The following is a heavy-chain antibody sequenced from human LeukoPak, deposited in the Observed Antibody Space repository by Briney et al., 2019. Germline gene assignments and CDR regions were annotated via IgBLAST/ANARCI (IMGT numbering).Heavy chain of an antibody. D-gene: IGHD1-14*01. CDR2: VWLDGSAT. V-gene: IGHV3-33*01. J-gene: IGHJ4*02. Sequence: GGSLRLSCAASGFGFSSYDMHWVRQAPGKGLEWVAIVWLDGSATYYGDSVKGRFTISRDNSNNTLYLQMSSLRVEDTAVYYCARDLNREDFDYWGQETLVVVSS. CDR1: GFGFSSYD. CDR3: ARDLNREDFDY.